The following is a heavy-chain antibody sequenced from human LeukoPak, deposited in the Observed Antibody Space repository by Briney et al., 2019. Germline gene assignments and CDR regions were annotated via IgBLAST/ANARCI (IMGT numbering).Heavy chain of an antibody. Sequence: GGSLRLSRAASGFIFSDSYMSWIRQAPGKGLEWVSYISGSSDIIYYADSVKGRFTISRDNAQNSLYLQMNSLRAEDTAFYYCASPSSTVTSATGFDYWGQGTLVTVSS. CDR2: ISGSSDII. J-gene: IGHJ4*02. CDR1: GFIFSDSY. V-gene: IGHV3-11*04. CDR3: ASPSSTVTSATGFDY. D-gene: IGHD4-17*01.